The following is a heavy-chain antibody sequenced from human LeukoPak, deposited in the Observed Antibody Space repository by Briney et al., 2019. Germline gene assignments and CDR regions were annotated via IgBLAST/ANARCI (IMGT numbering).Heavy chain of an antibody. J-gene: IGHJ4*02. CDR3: ARLITSVAGGDH. V-gene: IGHV3-7*01. CDR2: IKKDGSEE. CDR1: GFSFSTSW. D-gene: IGHD6-19*01. Sequence: GGSLRLSYTASGFSFSTSWMSWVRQTPGKGLDWVANIKKDGSEEYYVDSVKTRFTISRDNAKNSLYLQLNSLIVEDTAVYYCARLITSVAGGDHWGQGTLVTVSS.